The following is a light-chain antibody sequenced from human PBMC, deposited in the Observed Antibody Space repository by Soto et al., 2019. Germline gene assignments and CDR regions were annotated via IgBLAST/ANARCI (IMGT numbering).Light chain of an antibody. CDR1: SSDIGGYNY. CDR2: EVS. V-gene: IGLV2-14*03. CDR3: SSYTSSNTVV. J-gene: IGLJ2*01. Sequence: QSALTQPASVSGSPGQSITISCTGTSSDIGGYNYVSWYQQHPGKAPKLMIYEVSNRPSGISNRFSGSKSGNTASPTISGLQAEDEADYYCSSYTSSNTVVFGGGTKVTVL.